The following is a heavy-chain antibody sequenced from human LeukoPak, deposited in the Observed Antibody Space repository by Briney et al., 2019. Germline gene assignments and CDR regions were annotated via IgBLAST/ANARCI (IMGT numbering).Heavy chain of an antibody. CDR3: TLRGDSNYYDY. D-gene: IGHD3-10*01. CDR1: GYNFANYW. Sequence: GESLKICCKASGYNFANYWIAWVRLMPGKGLEWMGTIYPGDSDTRYRPSFQGQVTISADKSITTAYLQWSTLKASDTAMYYCTLRGDSNYYDYWGQGTLVTVSS. CDR2: IYPGDSDT. V-gene: IGHV5-51*01. J-gene: IGHJ4*02.